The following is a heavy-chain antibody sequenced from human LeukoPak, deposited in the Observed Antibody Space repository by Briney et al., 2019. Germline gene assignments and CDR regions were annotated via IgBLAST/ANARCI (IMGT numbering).Heavy chain of an antibody. V-gene: IGHV4-34*01. D-gene: IGHD3-10*01. CDR2: INHSGSN. Sequence: SETLSLTCAVYGVSFSGYYWRWIRQPPGKGLEWIGEINHSGSNNYNPSLKSRVTISVDTSMNQFSLRLNSVTAEETAVYYCARAYGSGGYHCNWFESWGQGTLVIVSS. J-gene: IGHJ5*01. CDR3: ARAYGSGGYHCNWFES. CDR1: GVSFSGYY.